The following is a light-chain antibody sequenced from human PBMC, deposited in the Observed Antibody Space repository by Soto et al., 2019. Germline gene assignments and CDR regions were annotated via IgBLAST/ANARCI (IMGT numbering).Light chain of an antibody. CDR2: AVS. J-gene: IGLJ2*01. V-gene: IGLV2-14*01. Sequence: QSVLTQPASVSGSPGQSITISCTGTASDVGGYNHVSWYQHSPGKAPKLILFAVSDRPSGVSHRFSGSKSGNTASLTISGLQAEDEADYYCCSYTSLSTVVFGGGTKLTVL. CDR1: ASDVGGYNH. CDR3: CSYTSLSTVV.